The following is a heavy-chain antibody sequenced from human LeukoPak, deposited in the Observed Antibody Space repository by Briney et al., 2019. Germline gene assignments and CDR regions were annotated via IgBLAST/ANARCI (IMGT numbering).Heavy chain of an antibody. D-gene: IGHD3-10*01. V-gene: IGHV5-51*01. CDR1: GYSFTNYW. CDR2: IYPGDSDT. Sequence: GASLKISCKGSGYSFTNYWIGWVSQMPGKGLEGMGIIYPGDSDTRYSPSLQGQVTISADKSISTAYLQWSSLKGSDTAMYYCASASQYASGSSWGQGTLVTVSS. J-gene: IGHJ5*02. CDR3: ASASQYASGSS.